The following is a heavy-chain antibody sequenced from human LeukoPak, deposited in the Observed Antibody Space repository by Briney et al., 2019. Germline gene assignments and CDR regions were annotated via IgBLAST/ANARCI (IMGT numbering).Heavy chain of an antibody. CDR3: ASRAYCGGDCWAP. CDR1: GYSFTSYW. CDR2: IYPGDSDT. Sequence: GESLKISCKGSGYSFTSYWIGWVRQMPGKGLEWMGIIYPGDSDTRYSPSFQGQVTISADKSISTAYLQWSSLKASDTAMYYYASRAYCGGDCWAPWGQGTLVTVSS. V-gene: IGHV5-51*01. J-gene: IGHJ5*02. D-gene: IGHD2-21*02.